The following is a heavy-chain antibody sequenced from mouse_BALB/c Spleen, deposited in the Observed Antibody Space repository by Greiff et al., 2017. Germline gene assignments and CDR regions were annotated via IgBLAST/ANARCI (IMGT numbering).Heavy chain of an antibody. V-gene: IGHV2-2*02. J-gene: IGHJ3*01. CDR1: GFSLTSSG. Sequence: QVQLQQSGPGLVQPSQSLSITCTVSGFSLTSSGVHWVRQSPGKGLEWLGVIWSGGSTDYNAAFISRLSISKDNSKSQVFFKMNSLQANDTAIYYCARNGRYDVTTGFAYWGQGTLVTVSA. CDR3: ARNGRYDVTTGFAY. CDR2: IWSGGST. D-gene: IGHD2-14*01.